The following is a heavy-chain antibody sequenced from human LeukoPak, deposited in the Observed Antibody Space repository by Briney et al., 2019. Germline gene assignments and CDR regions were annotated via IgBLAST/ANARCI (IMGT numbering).Heavy chain of an antibody. CDR1: GGSISSYY. Sequence: SETLSLTCTVSGGSISSYYWSWIRQPPGKGLEWIGYVYYSGSTNYNPSLKSRVTISVDTSKNKFSLKLSSVTAADTAVYYCAGDSSGWTGIDYWGQGTLVTVSS. V-gene: IGHV4-59*01. CDR2: VYYSGST. D-gene: IGHD6-19*01. CDR3: AGDSSGWTGIDY. J-gene: IGHJ4*02.